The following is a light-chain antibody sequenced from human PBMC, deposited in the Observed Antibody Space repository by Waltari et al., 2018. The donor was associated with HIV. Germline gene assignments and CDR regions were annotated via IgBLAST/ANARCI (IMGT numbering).Light chain of an antibody. Sequence: EIVLTQSPVTLSLSPGERATLSCRASQSVSSYLAWYQHKPGQAPRLLIYDASNRATGIPARFSGSGSGTDFTLTISSLEPEDFAVYYCQQRTNWPSFTFGPGTKVDLK. J-gene: IGKJ3*01. V-gene: IGKV3-11*01. CDR1: QSVSSY. CDR3: QQRTNWPSFT. CDR2: DAS.